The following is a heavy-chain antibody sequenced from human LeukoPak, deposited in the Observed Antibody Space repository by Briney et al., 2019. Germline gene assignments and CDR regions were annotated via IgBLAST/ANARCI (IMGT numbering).Heavy chain of an antibody. V-gene: IGHV3-64D*06. D-gene: IGHD3-9*01. J-gene: IGHJ4*02. CDR2: IGPNGAST. CDR3: VKDLTGTWSFDY. Sequence: PGGSLRLSCSTSGFTFSNHVMHWVRQAPGKGLEYVSSIGPNGASTLYADSVKGRFTISRDNSKNALYLQLTSLRLEDTALYYCVKDLTGTWSFDYWGQGTLVTVSS. CDR1: GFTFSNHV.